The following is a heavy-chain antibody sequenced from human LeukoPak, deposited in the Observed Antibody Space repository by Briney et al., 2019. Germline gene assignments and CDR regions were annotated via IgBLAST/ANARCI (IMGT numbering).Heavy chain of an antibody. CDR1: GFTFSDYY. CDR3: ARVTAVAAPLTY. V-gene: IGHV3-11*06. Sequence: GGSLRPSCAASGFTFSDYYMTWIRQAPGKGLEWVSYISSSSSYTNYADSVKGRFTISRDNTKNSLYLQMNSLRAEDTAVYYCARVTAVAAPLTYWGQGTLVTVSS. D-gene: IGHD6-19*01. J-gene: IGHJ4*02. CDR2: ISSSSSYT.